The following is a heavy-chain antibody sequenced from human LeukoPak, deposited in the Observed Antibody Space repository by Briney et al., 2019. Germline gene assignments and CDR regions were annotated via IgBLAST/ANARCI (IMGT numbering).Heavy chain of an antibody. D-gene: IGHD2-15*01. CDR1: GGSISSYY. V-gene: IGHV4-59*01. Sequence: PSETLSLTCTVSGGSISSYYWSWIRQPPGKGLEWIGYIYYSGSTNYNPSLKSQVTISVDTSKNQFSLKLSSVTAADTAVYYCARAPSYSEFDYWGQGTLVTVSS. CDR3: ARAPSYSEFDY. CDR2: IYYSGST. J-gene: IGHJ4*02.